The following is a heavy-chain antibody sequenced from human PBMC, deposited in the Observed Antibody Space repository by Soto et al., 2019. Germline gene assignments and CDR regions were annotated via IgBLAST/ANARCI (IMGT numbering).Heavy chain of an antibody. Sequence: GGSLRLSCTASGFPFSSYTMHWLRRAPGEGLEWVRILSFDGRSRDYAGWLKCRQVIYRENTKDTLYPQRDTWRADDTAIYYGTSDTETALAPYHGFYYYRMGVWGQGTTVTVSS. CDR1: GFPFSSYT. D-gene: IGHD2-2*01. V-gene: IGHV3-30*09. CDR2: LSFDGRSR. J-gene: IGHJ6*02. CDR3: TSDTETALAPYHGFYYYRMGV.